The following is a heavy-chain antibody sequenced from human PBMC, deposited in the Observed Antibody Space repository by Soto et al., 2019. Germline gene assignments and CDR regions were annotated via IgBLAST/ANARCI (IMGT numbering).Heavy chain of an antibody. D-gene: IGHD4-17*01. CDR3: ARETTVTTGYFDY. J-gene: IGHJ4*02. V-gene: IGHV4-59*01. CDR2: IYYSGST. Sequence: PSETLSLTCTVSGGSISSYYWSWIRQPPGKGLEWIGYIYYSGSTNYNPSLKSRVTISVDTSKNQFSLKLSSVTAADTAVYYCARETTVTTGYFDYWGQGTLRTVSS. CDR1: GGSISSYY.